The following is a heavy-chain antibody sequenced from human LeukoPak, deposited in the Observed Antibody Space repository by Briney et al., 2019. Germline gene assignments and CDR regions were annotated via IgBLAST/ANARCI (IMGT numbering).Heavy chain of an antibody. CDR2: ISWNSGSI. CDR1: GFIFNNYA. V-gene: IGHV3-9*01. J-gene: IGHJ4*02. CDR3: AKGPGLLAPFDY. D-gene: IGHD3-22*01. Sequence: GGSLRLSCAASGFIFNNYAMHWVRQPPGKGLEWVSGISWNSGSIDYADSVKGRFTISRDNAKNTLYLQMNSLRAEDTAVYYCAKGPGLLAPFDYWGQGTLVTVSS.